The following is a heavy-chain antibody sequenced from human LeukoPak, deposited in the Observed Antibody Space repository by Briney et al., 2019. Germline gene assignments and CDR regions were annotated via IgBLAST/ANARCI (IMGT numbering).Heavy chain of an antibody. J-gene: IGHJ5*02. D-gene: IGHD6-13*01. CDR1: GFTFSSYA. V-gene: IGHV3-30*18. CDR2: ISYDGSNK. CDR3: AKEVFDSGSWTLNWFDP. Sequence: GGSLRLSCAASGFTFSSYAMSWVRQAPGKGLEWVAVISYDGSNKYYADSVKGRFTISRDNSKNTLYLQMNSLRAEDTAVYYCAKEVFDSGSWTLNWFDPWGQGTLVTVSS.